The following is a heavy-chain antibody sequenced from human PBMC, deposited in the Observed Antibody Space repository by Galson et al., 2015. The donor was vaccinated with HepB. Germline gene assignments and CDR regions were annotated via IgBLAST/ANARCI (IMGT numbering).Heavy chain of an antibody. V-gene: IGHV3-7*01. CDR1: GFTFSNYW. CDR2: IKEDGGEK. CDR3: ARAAGPIWVPDY. D-gene: IGHD5-18*01. J-gene: IGHJ4*02. Sequence: SLRLSCAASGFTFSNYWMTWVRQAPGKGLEWVANIKEDGGEKYYVDSVKGRFTVSRDNAKRSVYLQMNSLRAEDTAVYFCARAAGPIWVPDYWGQGTLVTVSS.